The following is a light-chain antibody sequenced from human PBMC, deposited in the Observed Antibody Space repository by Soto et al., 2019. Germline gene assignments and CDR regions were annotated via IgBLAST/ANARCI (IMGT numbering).Light chain of an antibody. CDR1: QSVSSY. J-gene: IGKJ5*01. CDR2: DAS. Sequence: DIVLAQSPATLSLSPGDRANLSCRASQSVSSYLAWYQEKPGQATSLLIYDASNRATGIPARFRVIGSGTDFTLTISSLQPEDCAVDEGQQRKNWQVTFGQGTRLEIK. V-gene: IGKV3-11*01. CDR3: QQRKNWQVT.